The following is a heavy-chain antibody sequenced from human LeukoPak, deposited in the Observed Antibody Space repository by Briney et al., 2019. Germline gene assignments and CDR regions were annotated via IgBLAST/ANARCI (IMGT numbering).Heavy chain of an antibody. CDR2: IYYSGST. CDR3: ARYSSGPNWFDP. V-gene: IGHV4-31*03. D-gene: IGHD6-19*01. Sequence: SETLSLTCTVSGVSISSGGYYWSWIRQHPGKGLEWIGYIYYSGSTYYNPSLKSRVTISVDTSKNQFSLKLSSVTAADTAVYYCARYSSGPNWFDPWGQGTLVTVSS. CDR1: GVSISSGGYY. J-gene: IGHJ5*02.